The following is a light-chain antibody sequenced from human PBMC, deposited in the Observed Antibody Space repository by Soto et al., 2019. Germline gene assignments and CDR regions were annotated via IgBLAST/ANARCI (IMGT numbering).Light chain of an antibody. CDR1: QSISNW. J-gene: IGKJ1*01. Sequence: DIQMTQSPSTLSASVGDRVTITCRASQSISNWLAWYQQKPGKDPKLQIYKASSLRSGVPSRFSGSGSGTEFTLTIASLPPDDFETYYCQQYNSYWTFGHGTKVEIK. CDR3: QQYNSYWT. CDR2: KAS. V-gene: IGKV1-5*03.